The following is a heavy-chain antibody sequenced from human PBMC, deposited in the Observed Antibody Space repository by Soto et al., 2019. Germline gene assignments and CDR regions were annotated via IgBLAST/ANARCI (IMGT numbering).Heavy chain of an antibody. J-gene: IGHJ4*02. CDR1: GFTFSGSA. CDR2: IRSKANSYAT. CDR3: TRHGPDGYKTIGVDY. Sequence: PGGSLRLSCAASGFTFSGSAMHWVRQASGKGLEWVGRIRSKANSYATAYAASVKGRFTISRDDSKNTAYLQMNSLKTEDTAVYYCTRHGPDGYKTIGVDYWGQGTLVTVSS. V-gene: IGHV3-73*01. D-gene: IGHD5-12*01.